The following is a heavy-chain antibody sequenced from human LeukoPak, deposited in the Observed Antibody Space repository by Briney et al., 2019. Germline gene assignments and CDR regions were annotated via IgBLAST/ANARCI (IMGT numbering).Heavy chain of an antibody. CDR2: INWNGDST. CDR3: ARTYYDSSGYYYVHFYFDY. Sequence: GGSLRLSCAASGFTFHDYGMSWVRPVPGKGPEWVSGINWNGDSTDYAGSVKGRFTISRDNAKNSLYLQMNSLRTEDTALYYCARTYYDSSGYYYVHFYFDYWGQGALVTVSS. D-gene: IGHD3-22*01. CDR1: GFTFHDYG. J-gene: IGHJ4*02. V-gene: IGHV3-20*04.